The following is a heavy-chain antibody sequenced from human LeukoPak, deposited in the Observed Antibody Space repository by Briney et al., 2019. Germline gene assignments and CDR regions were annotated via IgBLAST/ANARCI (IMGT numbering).Heavy chain of an antibody. CDR3: ARKSLIWELREDDAFDI. J-gene: IGHJ3*02. CDR2: ISAYNGNT. Sequence: ASVKVSCKASGYTFTSYGITWVRQAPGQGLEWMGWISAYNGNTNYAQKLQGRVTMTIDTSTSTACMELRSLRSDDTAVYYCARKSLIWELREDDAFDIWGQGTMVTVSS. CDR1: GYTFTSYG. D-gene: IGHD1-26*01. V-gene: IGHV1-18*01.